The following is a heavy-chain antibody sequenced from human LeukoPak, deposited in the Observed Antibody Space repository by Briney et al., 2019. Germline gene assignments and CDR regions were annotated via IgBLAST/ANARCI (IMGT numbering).Heavy chain of an antibody. CDR3: ATHPGQTGTAGDY. CDR1: GYTFTSYG. J-gene: IGHJ4*02. Sequence: GASVKVSCKASGYTFTSYGISWVRQAPGQGLEWMGWISAYNGNTNYAQKFQGRVTMTRDTSISTAYMELSRLRSDDTAVYYCATHPGQTGTAGDYWGQGTLVTVSS. CDR2: ISAYNGNT. D-gene: IGHD1-1*01. V-gene: IGHV1-18*01.